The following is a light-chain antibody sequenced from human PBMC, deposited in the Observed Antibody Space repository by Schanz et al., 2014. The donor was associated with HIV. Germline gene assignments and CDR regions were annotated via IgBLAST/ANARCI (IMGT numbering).Light chain of an antibody. CDR2: EVN. V-gene: IGLV2-14*01. CDR3: SSYTSSSTLV. Sequence: QSALTQPPSASGSPGQSVTISCTGTSSDVGGYNYLSWYQQHPGKAPKLMIYEVNKRPSGVSIRFSGSKSGNTASLTISGLQAEDEADYYCSSYTSSSTLVFGGGTKLTVL. J-gene: IGLJ2*01. CDR1: SSDVGGYNY.